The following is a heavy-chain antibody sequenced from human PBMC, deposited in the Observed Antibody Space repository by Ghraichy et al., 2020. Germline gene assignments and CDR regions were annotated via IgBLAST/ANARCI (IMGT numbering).Heavy chain of an antibody. CDR2: IYYRGAT. D-gene: IGHD5-12*01. CDR1: GDSISSSKYY. V-gene: IGHV4-39*01. Sequence: SETLSLTCTVSGDSISSSKYYWGWVRQPPGKGLEWIANIYYRGATYYNPTLKGGVTMSVDTSKNQFSLEWRYVTVADTAVFYCVRLSSSGKYYYFDYWGQGILVTVSS. CDR3: VRLSSSGKYYYFDY. J-gene: IGHJ4*02.